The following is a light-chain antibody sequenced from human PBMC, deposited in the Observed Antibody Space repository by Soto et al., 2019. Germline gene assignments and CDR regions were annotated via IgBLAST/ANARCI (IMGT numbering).Light chain of an antibody. CDR2: NND. V-gene: IGLV1-44*01. CDR1: SSNIGRNT. Sequence: QPVLTQPPSAYGTPGQSVTISCSGSSSNIGRNTVDWYQHVPGAAPRLLMYNNDQRPSGVPDRFSGSKSGTSASLAISGLQSEDDADYYCAAWDDGLGRLYVFGTGTKLTVL. J-gene: IGLJ1*01. CDR3: AAWDDGLGRLYV.